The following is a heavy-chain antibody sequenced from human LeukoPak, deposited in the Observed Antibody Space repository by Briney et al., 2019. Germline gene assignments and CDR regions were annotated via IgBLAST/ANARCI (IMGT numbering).Heavy chain of an antibody. Sequence: PGGSLRLSCAASGFTFSNAWMSWVRQAPGKGLEWVAFIRYDGSNKYYADSVKGRFTISRDNSKNTLYLQMNSLRAEDTAVYYCAKGGYSSGRYFDYWGQGTLVTVSS. J-gene: IGHJ4*02. V-gene: IGHV3-30*02. CDR2: IRYDGSNK. CDR3: AKGGYSSGRYFDY. D-gene: IGHD6-19*01. CDR1: GFTFSNAW.